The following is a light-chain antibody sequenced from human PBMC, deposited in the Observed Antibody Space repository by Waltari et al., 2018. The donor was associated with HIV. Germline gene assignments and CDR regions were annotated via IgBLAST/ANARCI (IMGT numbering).Light chain of an antibody. CDR1: HSVNRN. J-gene: IGKJ1*01. Sequence: IIMTQSPVTLSVSPGEKATISCRASHSVNRNLAWYQQKPGQAPRLLIYGASTRATGIPARFSGSGSGTEFTLTISSLQSEDFAVYYCQQYNNWPPWTFGQGTKVEIK. V-gene: IGKV3-15*01. CDR3: QQYNNWPPWT. CDR2: GAS.